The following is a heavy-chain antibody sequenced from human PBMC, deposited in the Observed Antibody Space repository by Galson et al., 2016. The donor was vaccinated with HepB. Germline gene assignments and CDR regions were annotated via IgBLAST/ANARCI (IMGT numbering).Heavy chain of an antibody. CDR3: ASDTRGKYDTSGYYYYYTGMDV. CDR1: GNTFTRYA. Sequence: SVKVSCKASGNTFTRYAMHWVRQAPGQRPEWMGWINAGNGNTKYSQKFQGRVTLTRDTSASTAYMELSNLRSDDTAVYYCASDTRGKYDTSGYYYYYTGMDVWGQGATVTVSS. J-gene: IGHJ6*02. CDR2: INAGNGNT. V-gene: IGHV1-3*01. D-gene: IGHD3-22*01.